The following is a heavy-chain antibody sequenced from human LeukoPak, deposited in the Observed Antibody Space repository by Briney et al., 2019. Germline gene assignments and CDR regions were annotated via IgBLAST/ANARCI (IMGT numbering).Heavy chain of an antibody. D-gene: IGHD3-22*01. V-gene: IGHV1-18*01. CDR1: GYTFTSYG. Sequence: GASVTVSCKASGYTFTSYGISWVRQPPAQGLEWMGWISAYNGNTNYAQKLQGRVTMTTDTSTSTAYMELRSLRSEYTAVYYCCIDQCYDSSGYFYDAFDMGGEGTMVTVSS. CDR3: CIDQCYDSSGYFYDAFDM. J-gene: IGHJ3*02. CDR2: ISAYNGNT.